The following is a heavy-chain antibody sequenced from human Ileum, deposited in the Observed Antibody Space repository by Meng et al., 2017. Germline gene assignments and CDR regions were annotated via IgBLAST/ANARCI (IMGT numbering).Heavy chain of an antibody. CDR1: GFTFNNYW. D-gene: IGHD2/OR15-2a*01. CDR3: ARGIEKNYYFDS. V-gene: IGHV3-7*01. CDR2: INTEGSEN. J-gene: IGHJ4*02. Sequence: GESLKISCAVSGFTFNNYWMSWVRQAPGKGLEWVANINTEGSENYYVDSVRGRFTISRDKAKNSLFLEMNNLRAEDSAVYYCARGIEKNYYFDSWGQGTLVTVSS.